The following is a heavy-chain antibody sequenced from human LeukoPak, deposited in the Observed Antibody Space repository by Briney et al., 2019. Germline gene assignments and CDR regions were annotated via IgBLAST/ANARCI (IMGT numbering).Heavy chain of an antibody. J-gene: IGHJ4*02. Sequence: PGGSLRLSCTASGFTFGDYAMSWVRQAPGKGLEWVGFIRSKAYGGTTEYAASVKGRFTISRDDSKSIAYLQMNSLKTEDTAVYYCTRDPGDTAMGGGYWGQGTLVTVSS. D-gene: IGHD5-18*01. CDR3: TRDPGDTAMGGGY. CDR2: IRSKAYGGTT. V-gene: IGHV3-49*04. CDR1: GFTFGDYA.